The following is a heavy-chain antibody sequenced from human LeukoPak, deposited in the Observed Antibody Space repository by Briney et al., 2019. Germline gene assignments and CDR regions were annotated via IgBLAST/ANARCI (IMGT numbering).Heavy chain of an antibody. CDR1: GFTFSSYA. CDR2: ISYDGSNK. V-gene: IGHV3-30-3*01. J-gene: IGHJ4*02. CDR3: ARDSGYDYEDFDY. Sequence: GGSLRLSCAASGFTFSSYAMHWVRQAPGKGLEWVAVISYDGSNKYYADSVKGRFTISRDNSKNTLYLQMNSPRAEDTAVYYCARDSGYDYEDFDYWGQGTLVTVSS. D-gene: IGHD5-12*01.